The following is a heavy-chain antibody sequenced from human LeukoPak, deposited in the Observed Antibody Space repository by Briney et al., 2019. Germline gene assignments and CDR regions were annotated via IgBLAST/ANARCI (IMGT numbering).Heavy chain of an antibody. Sequence: PGGSLRLSCAASGFTFSSYWMRWVRQAPGKGLVWVSRINSDGSSTSYADSVKGRFTISRDNAKNTLYLQMNSLRAEDTAVYYCARDQFGGAHDYWGQGTLVTVSS. CDR3: ARDQFGGAHDY. D-gene: IGHD3-3*01. J-gene: IGHJ4*02. V-gene: IGHV3-74*01. CDR2: INSDGSST. CDR1: GFTFSSYW.